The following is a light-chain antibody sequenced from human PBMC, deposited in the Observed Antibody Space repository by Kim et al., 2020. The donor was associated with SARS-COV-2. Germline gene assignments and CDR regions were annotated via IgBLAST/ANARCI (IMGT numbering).Light chain of an antibody. CDR1: GSNIGSDYV. V-gene: IGLV1-40*01. J-gene: IGLJ3*02. CDR2: SND. Sequence: QRVTISCYGTGSNIGSDYVVHWYHQLPGAAPKVVIYSNDKRPSGVPDRFSGSQSGPSASLAITGLHPDDEGYYYCQSYDSNLRGAVFGGGTQLTVL. CDR3: QSYDSNLRGAV.